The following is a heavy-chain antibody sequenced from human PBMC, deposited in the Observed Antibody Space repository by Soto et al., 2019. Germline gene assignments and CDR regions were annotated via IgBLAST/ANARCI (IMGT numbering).Heavy chain of an antibody. D-gene: IGHD1-26*01. Sequence: QVQLVQSGAEVKKPGASVKVSCKASGYTFTSDSISWVRQDPGQGPGWMGWISAYNGNTNYAQKLQVRVTMTTDTSTSTSYMELRSLRSDDTAVYYCASATWELGYYWGQGTLVTVSS. CDR2: ISAYNGNT. CDR3: ASATWELGYY. V-gene: IGHV1-18*01. CDR1: GYTFTSDS. J-gene: IGHJ4*02.